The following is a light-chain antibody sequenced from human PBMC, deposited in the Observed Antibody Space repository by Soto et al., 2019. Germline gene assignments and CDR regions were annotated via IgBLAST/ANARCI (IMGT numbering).Light chain of an antibody. CDR3: VQHNSYPRT. Sequence: DIQMTQSPSSLSASVGDRVTITCRASQGIGGDAGWYQQRPGQPPKRLLYATSTLQSGIPSRFSGGGFGTEFTLTISSLQPEDFATYYCVQHNSYPRTFGQGTRVEMK. CDR1: QGIGGD. CDR2: ATS. V-gene: IGKV1-17*01. J-gene: IGKJ1*01.